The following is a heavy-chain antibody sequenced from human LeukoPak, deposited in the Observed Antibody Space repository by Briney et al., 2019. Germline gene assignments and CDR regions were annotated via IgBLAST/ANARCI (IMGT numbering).Heavy chain of an antibody. CDR3: ARDSTTGTTRWFDP. Sequence: GGSLRLSCVASGLTLSSYDMHWVRQAPGKGLEWVAVMSNDGRNEYYADSVNGRFTISRDNSKNTVYLQMNSLGAEDTAVYYCARDSTTGTTRWFDPWGQGTLVTVSS. D-gene: IGHD1-1*01. CDR2: MSNDGRNE. J-gene: IGHJ5*02. V-gene: IGHV3-30*03. CDR1: GLTLSSYD.